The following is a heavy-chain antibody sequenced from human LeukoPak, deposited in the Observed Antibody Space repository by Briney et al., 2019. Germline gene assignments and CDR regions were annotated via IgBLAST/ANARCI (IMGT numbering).Heavy chain of an antibody. CDR2: IIPILGIA. CDR1: GGTFSSYA. CDR3: ASGNYCSSTSCYLPFDY. V-gene: IGHV1-69*04. Sequence: ASVKVSCKASGGTFSSYAISWVRQAPGQGLEWMGRIIPILGIANYAQKFQGRVTITADKSTSTAYMELSSLRSEDTAVYYCASGNYCSSTSCYLPFDYWGQGTLVTVSS. D-gene: IGHD2-2*01. J-gene: IGHJ4*02.